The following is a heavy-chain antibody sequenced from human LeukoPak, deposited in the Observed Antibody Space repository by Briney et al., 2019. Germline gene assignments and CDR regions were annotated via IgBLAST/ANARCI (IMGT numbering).Heavy chain of an antibody. Sequence: GGSLRLSCAASGFTFSSYAMSWVRQAPGKGLEWVSAISGSGGSTYYADSVKGRFTISRDNSKNTLYLQMNSLRAEDTAVYYCAKDYGSGSYLWSDYWGRGTLVTVSS. D-gene: IGHD3-10*01. V-gene: IGHV3-23*01. CDR2: ISGSGGST. J-gene: IGHJ4*02. CDR3: AKDYGSGSYLWSDY. CDR1: GFTFSSYA.